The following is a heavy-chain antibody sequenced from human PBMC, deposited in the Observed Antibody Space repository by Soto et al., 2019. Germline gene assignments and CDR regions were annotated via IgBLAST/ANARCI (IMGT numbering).Heavy chain of an antibody. Sequence: PSETLSLTCTVSGGSISSGDYYWSWIRQPPGKGLEWIGYIYYSGSTYYNPSLKSRVTISVDTSKNQFSLKLSSVTAADTAVYYCASASSSSSRKNWFDPWGQGTLVTVSS. CDR2: IYYSGST. J-gene: IGHJ5*02. V-gene: IGHV4-30-4*01. D-gene: IGHD2-2*01. CDR3: ASASSSSSRKNWFDP. CDR1: GGSISSGDYY.